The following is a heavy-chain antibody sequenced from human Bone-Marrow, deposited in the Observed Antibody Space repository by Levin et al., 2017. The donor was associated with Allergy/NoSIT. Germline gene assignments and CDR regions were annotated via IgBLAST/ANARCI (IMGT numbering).Heavy chain of an antibody. J-gene: IGHJ4*02. CDR2: INSDGSSS. CDR3: ARELGLGLRYFDWAPYYFNV. CDR1: GFTFSINW. Sequence: GGSLRLSCATSGFTFSINWMHWVRQTPGKGLVWVAGINSDGSSSSYADSVKGRITISRDNAKNTLYLQMNSLRVEDTAVYFGARELGLGLRYFDWAPYYFNVWGQGTRVTVSS. V-gene: IGHV3-74*01. D-gene: IGHD3-9*01.